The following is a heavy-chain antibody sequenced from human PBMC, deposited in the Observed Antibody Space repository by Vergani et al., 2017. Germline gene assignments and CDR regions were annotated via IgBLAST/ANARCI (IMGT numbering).Heavy chain of an antibody. V-gene: IGHV4-59*01. Sequence: QVQLQESGPGLVKPSETLSLTCTVSGGSISSYYWSWIRQPPGKGLEWIGYIYYSGSTHYNPSLKSRVTISVDTSKNQCSLKLSSVTAADTAVDYCARWWDTRGLFDYWGQGTLVTVSS. CDR3: ARWWDTRGLFDY. J-gene: IGHJ4*02. CDR1: GGSISSYY. CDR2: IYYSGST. D-gene: IGHD1-26*01.